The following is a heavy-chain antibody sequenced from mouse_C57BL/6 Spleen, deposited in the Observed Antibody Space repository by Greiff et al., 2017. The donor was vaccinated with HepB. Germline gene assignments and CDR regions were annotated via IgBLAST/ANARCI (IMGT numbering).Heavy chain of an antibody. Sequence: QVQLQQPGAELVRPGSSVKLSCKASGYTFTSYWMDWVKQRPGQGLEWIGNIYPSDSETHYNQKFKDKATLTVDKSSSTAYMQLSSLTSEDSAVYYWARCGYWGDYAMDDWGQGTSVTVSS. CDR3: ARCGYWGDYAMDD. CDR2: IYPSDSET. J-gene: IGHJ4*01. V-gene: IGHV1-61*01. D-gene: IGHD2-3*01. CDR1: GYTFTSYW.